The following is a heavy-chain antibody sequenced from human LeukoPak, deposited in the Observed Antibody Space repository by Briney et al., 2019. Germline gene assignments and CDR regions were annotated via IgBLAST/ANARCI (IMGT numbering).Heavy chain of an antibody. Sequence: SETLSLTCTVSGGSISSYYWSWIRQPPGKGLEWIGYIYYSGSTNYNPSLKGRVTISVDTSKNQFSLKLGSVTAADTAVYYCARRTNWGSGLPSYWYFDLWGRGTLVTVSS. J-gene: IGHJ2*01. CDR1: GGSISSYY. CDR2: IYYSGST. V-gene: IGHV4-59*08. D-gene: IGHD7-27*01. CDR3: ARRTNWGSGLPSYWYFDL.